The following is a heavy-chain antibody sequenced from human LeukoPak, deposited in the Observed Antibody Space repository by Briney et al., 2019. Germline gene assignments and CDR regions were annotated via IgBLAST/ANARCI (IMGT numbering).Heavy chain of an antibody. CDR2: IYPRDSDT. Sequence: GESLKISFEASGYTFTHQWIGWVRPMPGTGLEWVGIIYPRDSDTIYSPSLQGHVTISADTSINPAYLEWRSLEAPDPAMYYCARHSDVVGAIWGQGTQVTVSS. V-gene: IGHV5-51*01. CDR1: GYTFTHQW. J-gene: IGHJ1*01. D-gene: IGHD3-16*01. CDR3: ARHSDVVGAI.